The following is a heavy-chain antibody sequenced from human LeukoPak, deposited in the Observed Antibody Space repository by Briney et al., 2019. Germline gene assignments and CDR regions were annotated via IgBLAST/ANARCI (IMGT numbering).Heavy chain of an antibody. CDR2: IYYSGTT. CDR1: GGSISSHY. CDR3: ARSYYDSSAWFDP. Sequence: PSETLSLTCTVSGGSISSHYWSWIRQPPGKGLEWIGHIYYSGTTNYSSSLKGRVTMSVDLSKHQFSLKLSSLTAADTAVYFCARSYYDSSAWFDPWGQGTLVTVSS. J-gene: IGHJ5*02. V-gene: IGHV4-59*11. D-gene: IGHD3-22*01.